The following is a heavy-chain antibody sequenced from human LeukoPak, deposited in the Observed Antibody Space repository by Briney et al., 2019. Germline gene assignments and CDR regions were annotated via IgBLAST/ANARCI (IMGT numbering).Heavy chain of an antibody. CDR3: AKKVGYCSGGSCYTGYFDY. Sequence: PGGSLRLSCAASGFTFSSYAMSWVRQAPGKGLEWVSAISGSGGSAYYADSVEGRFTISRDNSKNTLYLQMNSLRAEDTAVYYCAKKVGYCSGGSCYTGYFDYWGQGTLVTVSS. J-gene: IGHJ4*02. D-gene: IGHD2-15*01. CDR1: GFTFSSYA. CDR2: ISGSGGSA. V-gene: IGHV3-23*01.